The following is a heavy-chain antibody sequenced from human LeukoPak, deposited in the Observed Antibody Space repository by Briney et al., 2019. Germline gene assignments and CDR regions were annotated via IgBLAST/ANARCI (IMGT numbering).Heavy chain of an antibody. CDR1: GGSISSSNW. J-gene: IGHJ6*04. D-gene: IGHD3-10*01. CDR3: ARGVTGWFGELPLAPSMDV. CDR2: IYHSGST. Sequence: SETLSLTCVVSGGSISSSNWWSWVRQPPGKGLEWIGEIYHSGSTNYNPSLKSRVTISVDKSKNQFSLKLSSVTAADTAVYYCARGVTGWFGELPLAPSMDVWGKGTTVTVSS. V-gene: IGHV4-4*02.